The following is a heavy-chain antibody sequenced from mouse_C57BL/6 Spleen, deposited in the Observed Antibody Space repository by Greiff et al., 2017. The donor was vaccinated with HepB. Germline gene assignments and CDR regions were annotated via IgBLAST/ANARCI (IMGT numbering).Heavy chain of an antibody. CDR3: ARHGDYAGCAY. V-gene: IGHV5-9*01. J-gene: IGHJ3*01. D-gene: IGHD2-4*01. Sequence: EVMLVESGGGLVKPGGSLKLSCAASGFTFSSYTMSWVRQTPEKRLEWVATISGGGGNTYYPDSVKGRFTISRDNAKNTLYLQMSSLRSEDTALYYGARHGDYAGCAYWGQGTLVTVSA. CDR2: ISGGGGNT. CDR1: GFTFSSYT.